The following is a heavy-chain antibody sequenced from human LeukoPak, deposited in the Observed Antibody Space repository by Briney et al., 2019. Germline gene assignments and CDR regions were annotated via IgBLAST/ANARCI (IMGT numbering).Heavy chain of an antibody. V-gene: IGHV3-23*01. CDR3: AKWGDYDVLTGYYVSDY. CDR2: ITGSGGNT. J-gene: IGHJ4*02. CDR1: GFTFSNYA. Sequence: GGSLRLSCAASGFTFSNYAMSWVPQAPGKGLEWVSAITGSGGNTYYADSVKGRFTISRDNSKNTVFLQMNSLRAEDTAVYYCAKWGDYDVLTGYYVSDYWGQGTLVTVSS. D-gene: IGHD3-9*01.